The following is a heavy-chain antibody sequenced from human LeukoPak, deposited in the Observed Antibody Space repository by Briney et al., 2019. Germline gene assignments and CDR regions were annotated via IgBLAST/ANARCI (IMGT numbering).Heavy chain of an antibody. CDR1: GGSISSHY. J-gene: IGHJ4*02. CDR3: ARRALYYDSSGYSFLFDY. CDR2: IYYRGST. D-gene: IGHD3-22*01. Sequence: SETLSLTCTVSGGSISSHYWSWIRQPPGKGLEWIGYIYYRGSTNYNPSLKSRVTISVDTSKNQFSLKLSSVTAADTAVYYCARRALYYDSSGYSFLFDYWGQGTLVTVSS. V-gene: IGHV4-59*11.